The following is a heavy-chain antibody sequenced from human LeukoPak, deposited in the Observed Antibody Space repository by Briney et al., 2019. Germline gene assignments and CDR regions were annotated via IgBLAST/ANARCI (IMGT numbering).Heavy chain of an antibody. V-gene: IGHV1-8*01. D-gene: IGHD1-1*01. J-gene: IGHJ5*02. CDR2: MNPNSGNT. CDR1: GYTFTSYD. CDR3: ARALDRYNWNDQKLNNWFDP. Sequence: ASVKVSCKASGYTFTSYDINWVRQATGQGPEWMGWMNPNSGNTGYAQKFQGRVTMTRNTSISTAYMELRSLRSDDTAVYYCARALDRYNWNDQKLNNWFDPWGQGTLVTVSS.